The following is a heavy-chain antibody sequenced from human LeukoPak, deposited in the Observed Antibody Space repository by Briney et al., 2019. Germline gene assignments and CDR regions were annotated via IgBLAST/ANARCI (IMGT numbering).Heavy chain of an antibody. J-gene: IGHJ4*02. V-gene: IGHV3-30*18. CDR1: GFTFSSYG. CDR3: AKGGRVSLLISY. CDR2: ISYDGSNK. Sequence: PGGSLRLSCAASGFTFSSYGMHWVRQAPGKGLEWVAVISYDGSNKYYADSVKGRFTISRDNSKNTLYLQMNSLRAEDTAVYYCAKGGRVSLLISYWGQGTLVTVSS. D-gene: IGHD3-10*01.